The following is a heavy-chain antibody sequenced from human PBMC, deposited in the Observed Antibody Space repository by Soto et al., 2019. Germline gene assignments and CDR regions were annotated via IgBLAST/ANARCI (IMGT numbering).Heavy chain of an antibody. CDR1: GGTFSSYA. CDR3: ARSRELKQWLVPYYGMDV. V-gene: IGHV1-69*06. J-gene: IGHJ6*02. Sequence: SVKVSCKASGGTFSSYAISWVRQAPGQGLEWMGGIIPIFGTANYAQKFQGRVTITADKSTSTAYMELSSLRSEDTAVYYCARSRELKQWLVPYYGMDVWGQGTTVTVSS. D-gene: IGHD6-19*01. CDR2: IIPIFGTA.